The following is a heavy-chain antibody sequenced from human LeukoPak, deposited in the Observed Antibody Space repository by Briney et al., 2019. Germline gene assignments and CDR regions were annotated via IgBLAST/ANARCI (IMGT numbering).Heavy chain of an antibody. CDR2: ISYDGSNK. J-gene: IGHJ4*02. D-gene: IGHD3-22*01. Sequence: GRSLRLSCAASGFTFNYYTMHWVRQAPGKGLEWVAVISYDGSNKYYADSVKGRFTISRDNSKNTLYLQMNSLRAEDTAVYYCARVLNYYDSSGYYFSYWGQGTLVTVSS. V-gene: IGHV3-30-3*01. CDR3: ARVLNYYDSSGYYFSY. CDR1: GFTFNYYT.